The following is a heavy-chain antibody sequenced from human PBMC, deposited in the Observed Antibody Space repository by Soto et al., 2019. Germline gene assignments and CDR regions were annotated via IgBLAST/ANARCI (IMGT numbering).Heavy chain of an antibody. CDR1: GFTFSSYG. Sequence: QVQLWESGGGVVQPGRSLRLSFEASGFTFSSYGWHWVRQAPGKGRGWGEVIWYEGSNKYYADSVKGRFTISRDNSKNTLYLQMNSLRAEDTAVYYCARGIFPPYCSGGSCYYYYYGMDVWGQGTTVTVSS. CDR2: IWYEGSNK. J-gene: IGHJ6*02. V-gene: IGHV3-33*01. D-gene: IGHD2-15*01. CDR3: ARGIFPPYCSGGSCYYYYYGMDV.